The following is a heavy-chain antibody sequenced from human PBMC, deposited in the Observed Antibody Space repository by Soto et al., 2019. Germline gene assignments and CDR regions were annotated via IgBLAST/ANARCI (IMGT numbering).Heavy chain of an antibody. CDR3: ARYGSGSYYQTYYYYGMDV. V-gene: IGHV1-8*01. J-gene: IGHJ6*02. D-gene: IGHD3-10*01. CDR2: MNPNSGNT. Sequence: QVQLVQSGAEVKKPGASVKVSCKASGYTFTSYDINWVRQATGQGLEWMGWMNPNSGNTGYAQKFQGRVTMTRNTSISTAYMELSSRRAEDTAVYYCARYGSGSYYQTYYYYGMDVWGQGTTVTVSS. CDR1: GYTFTSYD.